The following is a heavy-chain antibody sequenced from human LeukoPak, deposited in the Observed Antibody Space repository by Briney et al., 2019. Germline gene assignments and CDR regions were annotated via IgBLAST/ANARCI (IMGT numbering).Heavy chain of an antibody. CDR1: GGSISSYY. V-gene: IGHV4-59*01. CDR2: INYSGST. D-gene: IGHD6-13*01. CDR3: ARLQYSSSWYRQDYYYYMDV. J-gene: IGHJ6*03. Sequence: SETLSLTCTVSGGSISSYYWSWIRQPPGKGLEWIGYINYSGSTNYNPSLKSRVTISVDTSKNQFSLKLSSVTAADTAVYYCARLQYSSSWYRQDYYYYMDVWGKGTTVTVSS.